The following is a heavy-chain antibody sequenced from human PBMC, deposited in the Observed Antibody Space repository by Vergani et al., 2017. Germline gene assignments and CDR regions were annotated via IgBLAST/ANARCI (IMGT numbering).Heavy chain of an antibody. Sequence: QVQLVESGGGVVQPGRSLRLSCAASGFTFIQYGMHWVRQAPGKGLEWVAVTWYAGNNKQYADSVKGRFTISRDNSKSTMYLQMNSLRDEDTGVYYCARDLRLLYNRFDPWGQGTLVTVSS. CDR3: ARDLRLLYNRFDP. D-gene: IGHD1-14*01. CDR2: TWYAGNNK. V-gene: IGHV3-33*01. J-gene: IGHJ5*02. CDR1: GFTFIQYG.